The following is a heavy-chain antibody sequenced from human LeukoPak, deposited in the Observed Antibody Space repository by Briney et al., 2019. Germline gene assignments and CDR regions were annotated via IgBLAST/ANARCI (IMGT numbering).Heavy chain of an antibody. V-gene: IGHV3-21*01. Sequence: PGGSLRLSCAASGFSFTNYSMNWVRQAPGKRLEWVSSISSSSSYIYYADSVKGRFTISRDNTKNSLYLQMNSLRAEDTAVYYCARDRDPYYDYLWGSYRPSYFDDWGQGTLVTVSS. CDR2: ISSSSSYI. CDR1: GFSFTNYS. J-gene: IGHJ4*02. CDR3: ARDRDPYYDYLWGSYRPSYFDD. D-gene: IGHD3-16*02.